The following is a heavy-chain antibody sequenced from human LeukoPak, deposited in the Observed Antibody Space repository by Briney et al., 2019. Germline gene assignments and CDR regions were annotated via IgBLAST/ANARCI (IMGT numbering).Heavy chain of an antibody. D-gene: IGHD3-3*01. J-gene: IGHJ6*03. V-gene: IGHV3-7*01. Sequence: GGSLRLSCAASGFTFSSYWMSWVRQAPEKGLEWVAKIKPDGSEKYYVDSVKGRFTISRDNAKNSLYLQMNSLRAEDTAVYYCARGLTPPDYDFWSGYYLRESNYYYYMDVWGKGTTVTVSS. CDR3: ARGLTPPDYDFWSGYYLRESNYYYYMDV. CDR2: IKPDGSEK. CDR1: GFTFSSYW.